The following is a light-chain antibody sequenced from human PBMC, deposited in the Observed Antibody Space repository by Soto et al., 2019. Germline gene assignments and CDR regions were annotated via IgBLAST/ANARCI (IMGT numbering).Light chain of an antibody. CDR1: QSVIHSSNKLNY. J-gene: IGKJ1*01. V-gene: IGKV4-1*01. CDR3: QQYFTTPWT. CDR2: WAS. Sequence: DIMMTQSPDSLAVSLGERATVNCKSSQSVIHSSNKLNYLAWFQQKPGQPPKLLIYWASTRESGVPDRFSGSGSGTDFTLTISSQQPEDVAVYYCQQYFTTPWTFGQGTKV.